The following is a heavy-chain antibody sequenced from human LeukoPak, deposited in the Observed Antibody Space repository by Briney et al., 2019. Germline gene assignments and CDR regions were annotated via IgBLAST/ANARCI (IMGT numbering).Heavy chain of an antibody. CDR2: ISSSSSYI. J-gene: IGHJ6*03. V-gene: IGHV3-21*01. CDR3: ARDHVESPPYYMDV. Sequence: GRSLRLSCAASGFTFSSYSMNWVRQAPGKGLEWVSSISSSSSYIYYADSVTGRFTISRDNAKNSLYLQMNSLRAEDTAVYYCARDHVESPPYYMDVWGKGTTVTVSS. CDR1: GFTFSSYS.